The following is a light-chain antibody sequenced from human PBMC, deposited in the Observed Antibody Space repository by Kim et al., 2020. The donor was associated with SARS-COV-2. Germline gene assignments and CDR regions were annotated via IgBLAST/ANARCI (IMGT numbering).Light chain of an antibody. CDR2: DKN. CDR3: GSRDSSGPGV. CDR1: SLRRYH. J-gene: IGLJ3*02. V-gene: IGLV3-19*01. Sequence: ALRQTVRSTCQGDSLRRYHASWYQQKPGHAPILVMHDKNNVRPSGVPDRFSGSNSGNTAFLTITGAQVEDEATYYCGSRDSSGPGVFGGGTQLTVL.